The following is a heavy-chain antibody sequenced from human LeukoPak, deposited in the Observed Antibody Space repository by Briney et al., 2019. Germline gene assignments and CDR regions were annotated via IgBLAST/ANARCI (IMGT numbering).Heavy chain of an antibody. CDR1: GGSINSGSFY. CDR2: IYSGGHT. J-gene: IGHJ4*02. V-gene: IGHV4-61*02. Sequence: SQTLSLTCNVSGGSINSGSFYWSWIRQPAGKGLEWIGRIYSGGHTNYNPSLKSRVTVSADTSKNRFSLNLSSVTAADTAVYYCARSRGFSYGFNFDYWGQGTLVTVSS. D-gene: IGHD5-18*01. CDR3: ARSRGFSYGFNFDY.